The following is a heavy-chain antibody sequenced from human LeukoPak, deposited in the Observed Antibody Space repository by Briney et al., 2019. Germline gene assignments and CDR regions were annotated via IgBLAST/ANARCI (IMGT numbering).Heavy chain of an antibody. Sequence: GESLNISCKSFGYSFTDHWVAWVRQMPGKGPEWMGIIYPGDSDTRYSPSFQGRVTISADRSAATAFLHLNSLKASDTAIYYCARLFTLVGRHGMDVWGQGTTVTVSS. J-gene: IGHJ6*02. V-gene: IGHV5-51*03. CDR2: IYPGDSDT. D-gene: IGHD1-26*01. CDR3: ARLFTLVGRHGMDV. CDR1: GYSFTDHW.